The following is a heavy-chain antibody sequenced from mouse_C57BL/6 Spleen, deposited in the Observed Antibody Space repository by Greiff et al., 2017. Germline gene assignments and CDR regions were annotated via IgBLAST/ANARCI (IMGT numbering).Heavy chain of an antibody. V-gene: IGHV14-3*01. CDR1: GFNIKNTY. CDR3: TRVYGSSFWYFDV. J-gene: IGHJ1*03. D-gene: IGHD1-1*01. CDR2: IDPANGNT. Sequence: EVQLVESVAELVRPGASVKLSCTASGFNIKNTYMHWVKQRPEQGLEWIGRIDPANGNTKYAPKFQGKATITADTSSNTAYLQLSSLTSEDTAIYYCTRVYGSSFWYFDVWGTGTTVTVSS.